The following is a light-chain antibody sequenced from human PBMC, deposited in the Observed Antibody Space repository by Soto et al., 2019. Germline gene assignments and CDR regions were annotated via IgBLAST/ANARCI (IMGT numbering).Light chain of an antibody. CDR2: GAS. CDR1: QSVSSN. J-gene: IGKJ1*01. Sequence: EIVLTQSPTTLSLSPGERATLSCRASQSVSSNLAWYKQNPGQAPRLLSYGASTRATGIPARFSGSGSGTEFTLTISSLKSEDFEVYYCQQYNNWPRTFGQGTKVDIK. V-gene: IGKV3-15*01. CDR3: QQYNNWPRT.